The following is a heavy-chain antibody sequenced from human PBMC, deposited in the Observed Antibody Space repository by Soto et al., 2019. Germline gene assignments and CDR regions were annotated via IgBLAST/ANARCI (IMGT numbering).Heavy chain of an antibody. J-gene: IGHJ5*02. CDR2: ISSSSSTI. Sequence: SGFTFSSYAMSWVRQAPGKGLEWVSAISSSSSTIYYADSVKGRFTISRDNAKNSLYLQMNSLRAEDTAVYYCARHPERIAQIGWFDPWGQGTLVTVSS. CDR1: GFTFSSYA. D-gene: IGHD6-13*01. CDR3: ARHPERIAQIGWFDP. V-gene: IGHV3-48*01.